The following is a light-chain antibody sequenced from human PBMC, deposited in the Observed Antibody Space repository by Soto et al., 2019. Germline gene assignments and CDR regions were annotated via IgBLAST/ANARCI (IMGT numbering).Light chain of an antibody. CDR1: SSNIGTSS. V-gene: IGLV1-44*01. CDR3: VAWVDSLNGHI. CDR2: TTN. Sequence: QSVLTQPHSASGTPGQRVTISCSGSSSNIGTSSVHWFQQLPGTAPKLLISTTNQRPSGVPERFSGSKSGTSASLAISGLQSEDEADYYCVAWVDSLNGHIFGTGTKLTVL. J-gene: IGLJ1*01.